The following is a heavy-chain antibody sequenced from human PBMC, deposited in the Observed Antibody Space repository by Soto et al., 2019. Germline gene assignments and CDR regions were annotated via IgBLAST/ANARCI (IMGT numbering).Heavy chain of an antibody. J-gene: IGHJ6*02. D-gene: IGHD2-15*01. CDR3: ASEYCSGGSCYYYGMDV. CDR2: ISYDGSNK. V-gene: IGHV3-30*03. CDR1: GFTFSSYG. Sequence: GGSLRLSCAASGFTFSSYGMHWVRQAPGKGLEWVAVISYDGSNKYYADSVKGRFTISGDNSKNTLYLQMNSLRAEDTAVYYCASEYCSGGSCYYYGMDVWGQGTTVTVSS.